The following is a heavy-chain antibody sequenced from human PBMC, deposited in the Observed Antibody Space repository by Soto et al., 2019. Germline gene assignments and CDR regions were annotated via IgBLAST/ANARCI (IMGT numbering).Heavy chain of an antibody. D-gene: IGHD5-18*01. Sequence: EVQLVESGGGLVQPGGSLRLSCAASGVTVSSNYMSWVRQAPGKGLEWVSVIYSGGSTCYADSVKGRFTISRDNSKNTLYLQMSSLRAEDTAVYYCARHGYNYGGGYFDYWGQGTLVTVSS. CDR1: GVTVSSNY. CDR2: IYSGGST. CDR3: ARHGYNYGGGYFDY. V-gene: IGHV3-66*04. J-gene: IGHJ4*02.